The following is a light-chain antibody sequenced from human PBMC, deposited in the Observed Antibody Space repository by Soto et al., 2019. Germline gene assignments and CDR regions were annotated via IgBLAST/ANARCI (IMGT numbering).Light chain of an antibody. CDR1: QGISNY. Sequence: DIQLTQSPSFLSASVGDRVTITCRASQGISNYLAWYQQKPGTAPKLLINGASTLQSGVPSRFSGSGSGTEFTLTINSLQPEDIGTYYCQQLNSYWYTFGQGTKLEI. V-gene: IGKV1-9*01. CDR3: QQLNSYWYT. CDR2: GAS. J-gene: IGKJ2*01.